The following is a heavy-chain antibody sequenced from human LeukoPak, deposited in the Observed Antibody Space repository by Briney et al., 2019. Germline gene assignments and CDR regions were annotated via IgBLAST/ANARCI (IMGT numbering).Heavy chain of an antibody. CDR1: GVSISSYH. CDR2: IYTSGST. CDR3: ARDLYVWGSYHNDY. V-gene: IGHV4-4*07. Sequence: TSETLSLTCTVSGVSISSYHWSWIRQPAGKGLEWIGRIYTSGSTNYNPSLKSRVTMSVDTSKNQFSLKLSSVTAADTAVYYCARDLYVWGSYHNDYWGQGTLVTVSS. D-gene: IGHD3-16*01. J-gene: IGHJ4*02.